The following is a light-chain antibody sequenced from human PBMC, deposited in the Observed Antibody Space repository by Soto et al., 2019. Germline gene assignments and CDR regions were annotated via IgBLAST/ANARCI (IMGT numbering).Light chain of an antibody. CDR2: GVS. CDR3: QLRKT. CDR1: QSVSSSY. Sequence: EIVLTQSPGTLSLSPGERATLSCRASQSVSSSYLAWYQQKPGQAPRLLIYGVSSRATGITDRFSGSGSGTDFTLTISRLEPADFAVYYCQLRKTFGQGTKVEIK. J-gene: IGKJ1*01. V-gene: IGKV3-20*01.